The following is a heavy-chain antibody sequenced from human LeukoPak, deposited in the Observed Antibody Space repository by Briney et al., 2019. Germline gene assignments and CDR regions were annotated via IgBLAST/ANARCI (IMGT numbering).Heavy chain of an antibody. CDR1: GFTFSSYA. CDR2: ISSSGGSK. CDR3: AKGDCSSTSCFSDY. V-gene: IGHV3-23*01. J-gene: IGHJ4*02. D-gene: IGHD2-2*01. Sequence: GGSLRLSCAASGFTFSSYAMSWVRQAPGKGLEWVSAISSSGGSKYYADYVNRPLTISRDNSNNTLDAQMNSLRAEDTAVYYCAKGDCSSTSCFSDYWGQGTLVTVSS.